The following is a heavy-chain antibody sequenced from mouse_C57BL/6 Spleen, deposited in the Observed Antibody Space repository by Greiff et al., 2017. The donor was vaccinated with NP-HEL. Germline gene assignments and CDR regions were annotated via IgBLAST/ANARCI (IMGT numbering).Heavy chain of an antibody. CDR1: GYTFTSYW. V-gene: IGHV1-52*01. CDR3: ARSSNYFNYFDY. Sequence: QVQLQQPGAELVRPGSSVKLSCKASGYTFTSYWMHWVKQRPIQGLEWIGTIDPSDSDTHYNQKFKDKATLTVDKSSSTAYMQLSRLTSEDSEVYYCARSSNYFNYFDYWGQGTTLTVSS. CDR2: IDPSDSDT. J-gene: IGHJ2*01. D-gene: IGHD2-5*01.